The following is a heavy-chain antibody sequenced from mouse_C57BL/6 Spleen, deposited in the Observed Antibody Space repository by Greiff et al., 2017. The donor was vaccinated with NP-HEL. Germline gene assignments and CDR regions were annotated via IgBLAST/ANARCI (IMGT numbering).Heavy chain of an antibody. CDR2: ISYDGSN. D-gene: IGHD1-1*01. Sequence: EVQLQESGPGLVKPSQSLSLTCSVTGYSITSGYYWNWIRQFPGNKLEWMGYISYDGSNNYNPSLKNRISITRDTSKNQFFLKLNSVTTEDTATYYCAVDYYGSSPRFAYWGQGTLVTVSA. CDR1: GYSITSGYY. J-gene: IGHJ3*01. V-gene: IGHV3-6*01. CDR3: AVDYYGSSPRFAY.